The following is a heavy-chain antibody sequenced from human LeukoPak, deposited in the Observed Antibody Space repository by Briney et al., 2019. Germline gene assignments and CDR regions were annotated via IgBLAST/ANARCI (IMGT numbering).Heavy chain of an antibody. CDR3: AFSKYTYDYAMDV. D-gene: IGHD6-6*01. J-gene: IGHJ6*02. V-gene: IGHV3-23*01. CDR1: GFAFSTYA. Sequence: GGSLRLSCAASGFAFSTYAMIWVRQTPGKGLEWVSHISRTGDSTIYGGAVKGRFTISRDNSKNVLNLQMNSLRAEDTAVYYCAFSKYTYDYAMDVWGQGTTVTVSS. CDR2: ISRTGDST.